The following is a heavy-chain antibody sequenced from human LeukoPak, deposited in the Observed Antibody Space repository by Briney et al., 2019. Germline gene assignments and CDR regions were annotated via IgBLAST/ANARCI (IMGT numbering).Heavy chain of an antibody. CDR3: ARGGGTISWNWFDP. CDR1: GGSFSGYY. Sequence: SETLSLTCAVYGGSFSGYYWSWIRQPPGKGLEWIGEINHSGSTNYNPSLKSRVTISVDTSKNQFSLKLSSVTAADTAVYYCARGGGTISWNWFDPWGQGTLVTVSS. V-gene: IGHV4-34*01. J-gene: IGHJ5*02. D-gene: IGHD3-3*01. CDR2: INHSGST.